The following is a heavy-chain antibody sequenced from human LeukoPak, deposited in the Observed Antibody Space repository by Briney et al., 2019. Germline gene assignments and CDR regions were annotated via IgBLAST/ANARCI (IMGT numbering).Heavy chain of an antibody. CDR2: IYYSGRS. D-gene: IGHD3-3*01. Sequence: SETLSLTCTVSGGSVSSGDYYWSWIRQPPGKGLEWIGYIYYSGRSYYNPSLKSRVTILVDTSKNQLSLKLSSVTAADTAVYYCARVSLFSWFDPWGQGTTVTVSS. V-gene: IGHV4-30-4*01. CDR1: GGSVSSGDYY. CDR3: ARVSLFSWFDP. J-gene: IGHJ5*01.